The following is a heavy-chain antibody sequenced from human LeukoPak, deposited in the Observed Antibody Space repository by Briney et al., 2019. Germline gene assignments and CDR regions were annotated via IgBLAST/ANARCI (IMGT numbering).Heavy chain of an antibody. Sequence: GGSLRLSCAASGFTFSTYEMNRVRQAPGKGLKWVSHISSSGSTIYYADSVKGRFTISRDNAKNSLYMQMNSLRAEDTAVYYCARDLRGSHCCSFDYWGQGTLVTVSS. J-gene: IGHJ4*02. V-gene: IGHV3-48*03. CDR3: ARDLRGSHCCSFDY. CDR2: ISSSGSTI. D-gene: IGHD2-15*01. CDR1: GFTFSTYE.